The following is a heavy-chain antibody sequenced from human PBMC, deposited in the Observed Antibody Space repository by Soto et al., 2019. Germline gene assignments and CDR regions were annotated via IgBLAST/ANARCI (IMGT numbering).Heavy chain of an antibody. D-gene: IGHD3-22*01. V-gene: IGHV3-7*01. J-gene: IGHJ4*02. CDR3: ARAYYYDSSGYSPGGY. CDR2: IKQDGSEK. Sequence: PGGSLRLSCAASGFTFSTYWMSWVRQAPGKGLEWVANIKQDGSEKYYVDSVKGRFTISRDNAKNSLYLQMNSLRAEDTAVYYCARAYYYDSSGYSPGGYWGQGTLVTVS. CDR1: GFTFSTYW.